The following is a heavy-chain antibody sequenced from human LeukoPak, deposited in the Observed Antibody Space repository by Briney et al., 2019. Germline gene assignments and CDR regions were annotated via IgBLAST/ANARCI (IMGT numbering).Heavy chain of an antibody. J-gene: IGHJ4*02. CDR2: VNPNGGGT. D-gene: IGHD3-22*01. CDR1: GYTFTGYY. V-gene: IGHV1-2*02. CDR3: ARGNSYYDSSGPYY. Sequence: GASVKVSCEASGYTFTGYYIHWVRQAPGQGLEWMGWVNPNGGGTNYAQKFQGRVTMTRDTSISTAYMELSRLRSDDTAVYYCARGNSYYDSSGPYYWGQGTLVTVSS.